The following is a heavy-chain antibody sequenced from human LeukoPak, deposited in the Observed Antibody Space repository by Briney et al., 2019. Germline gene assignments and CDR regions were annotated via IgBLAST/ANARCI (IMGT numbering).Heavy chain of an antibody. J-gene: IGHJ4*02. CDR1: GGSISSGLYY. V-gene: IGHV4-39*01. CDR3: ARLGYCSSTSCYPDY. CDR2: FHYTGGT. Sequence: PSETLSLTCTVSGGSISSGLYYWGWIRQPPGKGLELIGSFHYTGGTYYNPSLTGRVTISVDTSKNQFSLNLRFVSAADTAVYYCARLGYCSSTSCYPDYWGQGALVTVAS. D-gene: IGHD2-2*03.